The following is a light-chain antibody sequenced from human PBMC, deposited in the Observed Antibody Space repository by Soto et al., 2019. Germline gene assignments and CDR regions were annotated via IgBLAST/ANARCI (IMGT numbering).Light chain of an antibody. CDR3: QQYTNTNNPWM. V-gene: IGKV1-5*01. J-gene: IGKJ1*01. CDR1: QTISTW. CDR2: DAS. Sequence: DIQVTQSPPTLSASVGARVTITCRASQTISTWMAWYQQKPGKAPKLLVYDASTLQSGVASRFSGSGSGTEFTLIISGLQPDDSATYYCQQYTNTNNPWMLGQGTKVDIK.